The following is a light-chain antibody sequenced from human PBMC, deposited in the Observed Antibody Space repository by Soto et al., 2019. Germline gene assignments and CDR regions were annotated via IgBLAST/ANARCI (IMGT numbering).Light chain of an antibody. CDR3: AAWDDSLNAVV. CDR1: SSNIGSNT. CDR2: SNN. Sequence: QSVLTQPHSASGTPGQRVTISCSGGSSNIGSNTVNWYQQLPGTAPNLFIYSNNQRPSGVPDRFSGSKSGTSASLAISGLQSEDEADYYCAAWDDSLNAVVFGGGTKLTVL. J-gene: IGLJ2*01. V-gene: IGLV1-44*01.